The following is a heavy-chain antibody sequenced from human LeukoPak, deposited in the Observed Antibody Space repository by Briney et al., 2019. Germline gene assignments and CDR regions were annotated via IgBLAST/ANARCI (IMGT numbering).Heavy chain of an antibody. D-gene: IGHD3-10*01. V-gene: IGHV4-59*01. CDR2: IYYSGST. CDR1: GGSISSYY. CDR3: ARDRYYYGSFSFSYGMDV. Sequence: SETLSLTYTVSGGSISSYYWSWIRQPPGKGLEWIGYIYYSGSTNYNPSLKSRVTISVDTSKNQFSLKLSSVTAADTAVYYCARDRYYYGSFSFSYGMDVWGQGTTVTVSS. J-gene: IGHJ6*02.